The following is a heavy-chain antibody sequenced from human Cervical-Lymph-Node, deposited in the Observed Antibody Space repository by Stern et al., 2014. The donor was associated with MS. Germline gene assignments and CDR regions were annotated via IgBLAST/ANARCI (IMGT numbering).Heavy chain of an antibody. CDR2: INSDGSII. Sequence: EVQLVESGGGLVQPGGSLTLSCAASGFTFSNYWMHWVRQVPGEGLVWLSRINSDGSIINYADSVKGRFTISRDNTKNTLYLQMHSLRVADTAVYYCASRKYIGYRLHDYWGQGTLVTVSS. CDR1: GFTFSNYW. J-gene: IGHJ4*02. V-gene: IGHV3-74*02. D-gene: IGHD5-24*01. CDR3: ASRKYIGYRLHDY.